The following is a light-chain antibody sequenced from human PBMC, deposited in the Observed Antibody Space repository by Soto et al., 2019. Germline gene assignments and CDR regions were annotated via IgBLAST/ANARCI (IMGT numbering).Light chain of an antibody. CDR1: SSDVGSYNL. Sequence: QSVLTQPASVSGSPGQSITISCTRTSSDVGSYNLVSWYQQHPGKAPKLMIYEGSKRPSGVSNRFSGSKSGNTASLTISGLQAEDEADYYCCSYAGSSTSLYVFGTGTKVTVL. V-gene: IGLV2-23*01. CDR3: CSYAGSSTSLYV. J-gene: IGLJ1*01. CDR2: EGS.